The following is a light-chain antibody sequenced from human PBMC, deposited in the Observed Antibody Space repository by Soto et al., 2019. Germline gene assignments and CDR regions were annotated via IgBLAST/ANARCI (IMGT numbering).Light chain of an antibody. J-gene: IGLJ2*01. CDR1: SSDVGGYNY. Sequence: QSALTQPASVSGSPGQSITISCTGTSSDVGGYNYVSWYQHHPGKAPKLMIYGVSNRPSGISNRFSGSKSGNTASLTISGLQAEDEADYSCSSYTSSNTVVFGGGTKVTVL. CDR2: GVS. V-gene: IGLV2-14*01. CDR3: SSYTSSNTVV.